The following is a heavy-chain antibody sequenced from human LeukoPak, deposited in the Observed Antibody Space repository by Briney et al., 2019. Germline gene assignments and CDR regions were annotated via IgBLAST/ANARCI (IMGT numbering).Heavy chain of an antibody. D-gene: IGHD2-21*01. CDR2: IYYSGST. CDR1: GGSISSGDYY. V-gene: IGHV4-30-4*01. Sequence: PSETLSLTCTVSGGSISSGDYYWSWIRQPPGKGLEWIGYIYYSGSTYYNPSLKSRVTISVDTSKNQFSLKLSSVTAADTAVYYCASMAGWGYLREGPSDYWGQGTLVTVSS. CDR3: ASMAGWGYLREGPSDY. J-gene: IGHJ4*02.